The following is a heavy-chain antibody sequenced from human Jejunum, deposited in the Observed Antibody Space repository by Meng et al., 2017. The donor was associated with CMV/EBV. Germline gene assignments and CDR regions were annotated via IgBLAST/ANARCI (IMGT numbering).Heavy chain of an antibody. D-gene: IGHD3-10*01. V-gene: IGHV3-7*01. Sequence: SCAASGFTFSTYGMTWVRQAQGKGLEWVANIKQDGSEKYYVDSVKGRFTISRDNAKNSLFLQMNSLRAEDTAMYYCARNARGSGYWGQGTLVTVSS. J-gene: IGHJ4*02. CDR3: ARNARGSGY. CDR2: IKQDGSEK. CDR1: GFTFSTYG.